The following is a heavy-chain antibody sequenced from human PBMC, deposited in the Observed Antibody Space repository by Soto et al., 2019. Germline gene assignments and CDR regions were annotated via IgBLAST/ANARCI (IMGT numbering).Heavy chain of an antibody. CDR1: GGTFSSYA. V-gene: IGHV1-69*13. Sequence: GSSVKVSCKASGGTFSSYAISWVRQASGQGLEWMGGIIPIFGTANYAQKFQGRVTITADESTSTAYMELSSLRSEDTAVYYCARPERHYYYYGMDVWGQGTPLTVSS. CDR2: IIPIFGTA. J-gene: IGHJ6*02. CDR3: ARPERHYYYYGMDV.